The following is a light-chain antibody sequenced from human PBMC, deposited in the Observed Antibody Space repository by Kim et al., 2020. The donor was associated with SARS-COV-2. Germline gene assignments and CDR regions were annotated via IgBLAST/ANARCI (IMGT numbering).Light chain of an antibody. CDR1: QSVSSN. CDR2: GAS. J-gene: IGKJ4*01. V-gene: IGKV3-15*01. Sequence: EIVMTQSPATLSVSPGERATLSCRASQSVSSNLAWYQQKPGQAPRLLIYGASTRATGIPARFSGSGSGTEFTLTISSLQSEDFAVYYCQQYNNWPPRTTFGGGTKLVI. CDR3: QQYNNWPPRTT.